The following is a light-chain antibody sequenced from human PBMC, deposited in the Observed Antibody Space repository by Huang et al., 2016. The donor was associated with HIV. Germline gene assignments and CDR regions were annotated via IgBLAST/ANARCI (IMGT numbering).Light chain of an antibody. J-gene: IGKJ2*01. CDR2: ATS. Sequence: DIQMTQSPSSLSASVRDRVTITCRASQSSSSYLNWYQQKPGKAPKLLIYATSSLQSGVPSRFSGSGSGTDFTLTISSLQPEDFATYYCQQSYSSPYTFGQGTKLEIK. CDR3: QQSYSSPYT. CDR1: QSSSSY. V-gene: IGKV1-39*01.